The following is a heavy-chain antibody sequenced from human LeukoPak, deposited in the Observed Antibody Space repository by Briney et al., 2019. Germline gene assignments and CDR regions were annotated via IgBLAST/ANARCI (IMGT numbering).Heavy chain of an antibody. V-gene: IGHV3-53*04. D-gene: IGHD3-3*02. CDR1: GFTVSSNY. J-gene: IGHJ4*02. Sequence: GGSLRLSCAVSGFTVSSNYMSWVRQAPGKGLEWVSVIYSGGSTYYADSVKGRFTISRHNSKNTLYLQMNSLRAEDTAVYYCARLYGTFLEWSPYFDYWGQGTLVTVSS. CDR2: IYSGGST. CDR3: ARLYGTFLEWSPYFDY.